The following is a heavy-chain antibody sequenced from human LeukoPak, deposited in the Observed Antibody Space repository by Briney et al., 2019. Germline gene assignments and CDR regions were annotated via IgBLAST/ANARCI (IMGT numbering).Heavy chain of an antibody. J-gene: IGHJ5*02. CDR2: IRYDGSYK. Sequence: GSLRLSCAASGFTFSSYGMHWVRQAPGKGLEWVAFIRYDGSYKYYADSVKGRFTISRDNSKNTLYLQMNSPRPEDTAIYYCAKDRGDYTNWFDPWGQGTLVTVSS. CDR3: AKDRGDYTNWFDP. V-gene: IGHV3-30*02. D-gene: IGHD4-17*01. CDR1: GFTFSSYG.